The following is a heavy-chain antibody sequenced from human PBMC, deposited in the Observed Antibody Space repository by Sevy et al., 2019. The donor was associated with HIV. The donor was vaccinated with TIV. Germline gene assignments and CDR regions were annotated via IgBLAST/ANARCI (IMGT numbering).Heavy chain of an antibody. CDR3: ARDLGGYGGNSIDY. D-gene: IGHD2-21*02. CDR1: GYPFSSYG. J-gene: IGHJ4*02. CDR2: ISADSGNS. Sequence: ASVKVSCKASGYPFSSYGISWVRQAPGQGLEWMGWISADSGNSNYAQNLQGRVTMTTDTSTSTAYMELRSLRFDDTAVYYCARDLGGYGGNSIDYWGQRTLVTVFS. V-gene: IGHV1-18*01.